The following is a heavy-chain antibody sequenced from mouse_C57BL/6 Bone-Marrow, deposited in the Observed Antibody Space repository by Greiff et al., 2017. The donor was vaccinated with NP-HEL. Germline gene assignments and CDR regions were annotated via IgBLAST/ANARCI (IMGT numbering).Heavy chain of an antibody. D-gene: IGHD4-1*01. CDR2: IYPRSGNT. J-gene: IGHJ2*01. CDR1: GYTFTSYG. V-gene: IGHV1-81*01. CDR3: ARRWDPFFDY. Sequence: QVQLQQSGAELARPGASVKLSCKASGYTFTSYGISWVKQRTGQGLEWIGEIYPRSGNTYYNEKFKGKATLTADKSSSTAYMELRSLTSEDSAVYFCARRWDPFFDYWGQGTTLTVSS.